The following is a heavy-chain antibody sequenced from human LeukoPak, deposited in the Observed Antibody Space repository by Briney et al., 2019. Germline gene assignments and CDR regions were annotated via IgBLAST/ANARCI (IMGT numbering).Heavy chain of an antibody. J-gene: IGHJ4*02. Sequence: PGGSLRLSCAASGFTFSSHAMNWVRQAPGKGLEWVSYISSSSSTIYYADSVKGRFTISRDNAKNSLYLQMNSLRAEDTAVYYCASARGSHPYYFDYWGQGTLVTVSS. V-gene: IGHV3-48*01. D-gene: IGHD1-26*01. CDR1: GFTFSSHA. CDR3: ASARGSHPYYFDY. CDR2: ISSSSSTI.